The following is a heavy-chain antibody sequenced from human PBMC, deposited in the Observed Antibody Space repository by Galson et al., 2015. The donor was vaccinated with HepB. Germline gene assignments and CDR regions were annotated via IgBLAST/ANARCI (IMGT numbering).Heavy chain of an antibody. J-gene: IGHJ5*02. D-gene: IGHD4-17*01. V-gene: IGHV3-30*18. CDR2: ISYDGSNK. CDR1: GFTFSSYG. CDR3: AKERPLVYGDYGNWFDP. Sequence: SLRLSCAASGFTFSSYGMHGVRQAPGKGLEWVAVISYDGSNKYYADSVKGRFTISRDNSKNTLYLQMNSLRAEDTAVYYCAKERPLVYGDYGNWFDPWGQGTLVTVSS.